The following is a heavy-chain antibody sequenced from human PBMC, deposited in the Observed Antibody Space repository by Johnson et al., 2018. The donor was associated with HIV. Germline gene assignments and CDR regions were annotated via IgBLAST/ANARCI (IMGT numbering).Heavy chain of an antibody. V-gene: IGHV3-23*04. CDR3: AKGLGTGDGFDI. D-gene: IGHD1-1*01. CDR2: VSGSGGTT. Sequence: VQLVESGGGLIQPGGSLRLSCAASGFTVSIDVMTWVRQAPGKGLEWVSVVSGSGGTTYYADSVKGRFSISRDNSKNTLYLQMDSLRAEDTALYYCAKGLGTGDGFDIWGQGTLVTVSS. CDR1: GFTVSIDV. J-gene: IGHJ3*02.